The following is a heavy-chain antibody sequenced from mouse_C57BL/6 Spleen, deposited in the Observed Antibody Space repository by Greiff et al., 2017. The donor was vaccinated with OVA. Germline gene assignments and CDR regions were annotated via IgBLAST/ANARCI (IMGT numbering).Heavy chain of an antibody. V-gene: IGHV1-26*01. CDR2: INPNNGGT. CDR1: GYTFTDYY. CDR3: ARSLTGKGFDY. J-gene: IGHJ2*01. D-gene: IGHD4-1*01. Sequence: EVQLQQSGPELVKPGASVKISCKASGYTFTDYYMNWVKQSHGKSLEWIGDINPNNGGTSYNQKFKGKATLTVDKSSSTAYMELRSLTSEDSAVYYCARSLTGKGFDYWGQGTTLTVSS.